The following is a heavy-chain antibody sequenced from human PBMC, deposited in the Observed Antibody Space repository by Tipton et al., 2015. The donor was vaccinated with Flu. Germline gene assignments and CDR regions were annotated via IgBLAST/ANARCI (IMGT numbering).Heavy chain of an antibody. CDR3: AREEKPYGMDV. CDR2: IYYSGST. V-gene: IGHV4-61*01. J-gene: IGHJ6*02. Sequence: TLSLTCTVSGGSISSSSYYWGWIRQPPGKGLEWIGYIYYSGSTNYNPSLKSRVTISVDTSKNQFSLKLSSVTAADTAVYYCAREEKPYGMDVWGQGTTVTVSS. CDR1: GGSISSSSYY.